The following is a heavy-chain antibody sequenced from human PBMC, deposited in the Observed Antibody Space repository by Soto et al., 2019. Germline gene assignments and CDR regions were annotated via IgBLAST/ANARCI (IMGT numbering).Heavy chain of an antibody. D-gene: IGHD3-9*01. J-gene: IGHJ4*02. CDR2: ISSSSSYI. CDR1: GFTFSSYS. Sequence: PGGSLRLSCAASGFTFSSYSMNWVRQAPGKGLEWVSSISSSSSYIYYADSVKGRFTISRDNAKNSLYLQMNSLRAEDTAFYYCARDRDTCLVGPWNYWGQGTLVTV. CDR3: ARDRDTCLVGPWNY. V-gene: IGHV3-21*04.